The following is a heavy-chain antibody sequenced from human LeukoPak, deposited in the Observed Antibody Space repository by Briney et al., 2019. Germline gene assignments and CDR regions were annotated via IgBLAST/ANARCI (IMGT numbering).Heavy chain of an antibody. CDR3: VREPYCSGGSCYTSGFDC. CDR1: GFTFDDYA. CDR2: IKNDGSST. Sequence: GGSLRLSCAASGFTFDDYAMHWVRQAPGKGLEWVSRIKNDGSSTTYADAVKGRFTISRDNAKNTLYLQMNSLRAEDTAVYYCVREPYCSGGSCYTSGFDCWGQGTLVTVSS. D-gene: IGHD2-15*01. J-gene: IGHJ4*02. V-gene: IGHV3-74*01.